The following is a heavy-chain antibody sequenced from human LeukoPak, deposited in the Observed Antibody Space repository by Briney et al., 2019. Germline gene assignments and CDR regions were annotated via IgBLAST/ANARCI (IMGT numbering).Heavy chain of an antibody. CDR1: GGSISSFY. V-gene: IGHV4-59*01. Sequence: SETLSLTCTVSGGSISSFYWSWIRQPPGKELEYIGYLSYSDTTTYNPSLKSRVTISVDTSKNQFSLKLTSVTAADTAVYYCARDKGLPQAFDIWGQGTMVTVSS. D-gene: IGHD5/OR15-5a*01. CDR2: LSYSDTT. J-gene: IGHJ3*02. CDR3: ARDKGLPQAFDI.